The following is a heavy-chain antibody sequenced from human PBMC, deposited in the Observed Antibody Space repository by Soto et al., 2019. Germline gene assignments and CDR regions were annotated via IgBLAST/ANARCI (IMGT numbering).Heavy chain of an antibody. J-gene: IGHJ6*02. D-gene: IGHD3-9*01. Sequence: SVKVSCKASGGTFSSYAISWVRQAPGQGLEWMGGIIPICGRANYAQKFQGRVTITADESTSTAYMELSSLRSDDTAVYYCARRGVTPTTGKGYYYYGMDVWGQGTTVTVSS. V-gene: IGHV1-69*13. CDR2: IIPICGRA. CDR1: GGTFSSYA. CDR3: ARRGVTPTTGKGYYYYGMDV.